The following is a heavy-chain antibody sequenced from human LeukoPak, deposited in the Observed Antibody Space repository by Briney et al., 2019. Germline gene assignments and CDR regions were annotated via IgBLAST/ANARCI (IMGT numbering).Heavy chain of an antibody. CDR2: IIPIFGTA. D-gene: IGHD3-22*01. CDR3: ARVTMIPHAFVI. CDR1: GGTFTSYA. V-gene: IGHV1-69*06. J-gene: IGHJ3*02. Sequence: SVKLSCTASGGTFTSYAISWVRQAPGQGLEWMGGIIPIFGTANYAQKFQGRVKITADRTTRTAYLALSSLISEDTAVYCCARVTMIPHAFVIWRQGTMVTVSS.